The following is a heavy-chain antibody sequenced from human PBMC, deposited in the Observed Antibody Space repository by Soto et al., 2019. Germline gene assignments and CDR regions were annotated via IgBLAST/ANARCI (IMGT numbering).Heavy chain of an antibody. CDR3: ARPAGIYYYYYMDV. D-gene: IGHD6-13*01. CDR1: GYTFTSYA. J-gene: IGHJ6*03. Sequence: ASVKVSCKASGYTFTSYAMHWVRQAPGQRLEWMGWINAGNGNTKYSQKFQGRVTITRDTSASTAYMELSSLRSEDTAVYYCARPAGIYYYYYMDVWGKGTTVTVS. V-gene: IGHV1-3*01. CDR2: INAGNGNT.